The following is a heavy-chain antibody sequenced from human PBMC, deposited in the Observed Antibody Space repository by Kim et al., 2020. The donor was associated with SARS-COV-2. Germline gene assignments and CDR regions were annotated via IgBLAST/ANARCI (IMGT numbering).Heavy chain of an antibody. Sequence: SETLSLTCTVSGGSISSSSYYWGWIRQPPGKGLEWIGSIYYSGSTYYNPSLKSRVTISVDTSKNQFSLKLSSVTAADTAVYYCARFEAGRIVVVPAAMADYWGQGTLVTVSS. CDR1: GGSISSSSYY. V-gene: IGHV4-39*01. CDR3: ARFEAGRIVVVPAAMADY. CDR2: IYYSGST. D-gene: IGHD2-2*01. J-gene: IGHJ4*02.